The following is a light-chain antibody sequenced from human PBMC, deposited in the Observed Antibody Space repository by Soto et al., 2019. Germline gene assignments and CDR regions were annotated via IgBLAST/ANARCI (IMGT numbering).Light chain of an antibody. J-gene: IGKJ1*01. CDR1: QSVSTRS. CDR2: GAS. CDR3: QQYDSSPRT. Sequence: EIVLTQSXGALSLSXVXRXTLXXXASQSVSTRSLAWYQQKPGQAPRLLISGASSRAADIPDRFSGSGSGTDFTLTINRLEPEDFAVYYCQQYDSSPRTFGQGTKVDIK. V-gene: IGKV3-20*01.